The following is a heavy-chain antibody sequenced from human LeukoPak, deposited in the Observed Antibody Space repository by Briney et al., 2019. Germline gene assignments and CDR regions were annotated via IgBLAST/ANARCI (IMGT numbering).Heavy chain of an antibody. CDR3: ARHYTAMADNWFAP. J-gene: IGHJ5*02. Sequence: ETLSLTCTVPGGSIRSYYWSWIRQPPGKGLERIGYIYYRGSTNYNPSLKSGVTLSVDTSKNQLALSRSSVTAPDTAVYYCARHYTAMADNWFAPWGPGTLVTVSS. CDR1: GGSIRSYY. D-gene: IGHD5-18*01. CDR2: IYYRGST. V-gene: IGHV4-59*08.